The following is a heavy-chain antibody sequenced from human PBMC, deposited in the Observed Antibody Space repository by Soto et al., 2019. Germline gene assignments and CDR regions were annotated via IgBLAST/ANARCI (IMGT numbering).Heavy chain of an antibody. CDR2: VNGGGGST. Sequence: QLLESGEGLVQPGGSLRLSCAASGFSFSGHAMSWVRQAPGKGLEWVSSVNGGGGSTYYADSVKGRFTISRDNSKTTLYLQMNSLRVEDTAVYYCTKDLDYSDSLPFDCWGQGTLVTVSS. D-gene: IGHD4-17*01. J-gene: IGHJ4*02. CDR1: GFSFSGHA. CDR3: TKDLDYSDSLPFDC. V-gene: IGHV3-23*01.